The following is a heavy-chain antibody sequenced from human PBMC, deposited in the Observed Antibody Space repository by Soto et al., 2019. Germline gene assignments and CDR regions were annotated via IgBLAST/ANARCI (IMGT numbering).Heavy chain of an antibody. V-gene: IGHV3-30*03. Sequence: GGSLRLSCAASGFNFSLFGMHWVRQVPGKGLEWVAVKSFDGSNTHYADSVNGRFLISRDNFKEILYLQMNSLRAEDTAVYYCARGGPRFGELLHLLVYWGQGTLVTVSS. D-gene: IGHD3-10*01. CDR1: GFNFSLFG. J-gene: IGHJ4*02. CDR2: KSFDGSNT. CDR3: ARGGPRFGELLHLLVY.